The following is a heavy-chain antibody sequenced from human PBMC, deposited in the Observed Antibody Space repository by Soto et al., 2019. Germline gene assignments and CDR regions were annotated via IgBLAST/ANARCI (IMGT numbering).Heavy chain of an antibody. CDR3: ARGGALTAVAGNNWFDP. Sequence: ASVKVSCKASGYTFTGYYMHWVRQAPGQGLEWMGWINPNSGGTNYAQKFQGWVTMTRDTSISTAYMELSRLRSDDTAVYYCARGGALTAVAGNNWFDPWGQGTLVTVSA. D-gene: IGHD6-19*01. CDR1: GYTFTGYY. CDR2: INPNSGGT. V-gene: IGHV1-2*04. J-gene: IGHJ5*02.